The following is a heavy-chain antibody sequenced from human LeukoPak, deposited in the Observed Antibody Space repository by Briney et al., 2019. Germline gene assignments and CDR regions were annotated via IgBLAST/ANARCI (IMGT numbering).Heavy chain of an antibody. CDR2: IYSGGST. CDR3: ARRAGGYSHPYDY. J-gene: IGHJ4*02. CDR1: GFTFSNYN. Sequence: GGSLRLSCAASGFTFSNYNMNWVRQAPGKGLEWVSLIYSGGSTYYADSVKGRFTISRDNSKNTLYLQMNSLRAEDTAVYYCARRAGGYSHPYDYWGQGTLVTVSS. V-gene: IGHV3-53*01. D-gene: IGHD4-23*01.